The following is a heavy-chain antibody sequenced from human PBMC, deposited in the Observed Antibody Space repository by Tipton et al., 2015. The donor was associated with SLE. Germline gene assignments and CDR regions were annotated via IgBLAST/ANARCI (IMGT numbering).Heavy chain of an antibody. CDR1: GYSIRNGYY. J-gene: IGHJ4*02. V-gene: IGHV4-38-2*02. D-gene: IGHD4-17*01. Sequence: LRLSCNVSGYSIRNGYYWGWIRQAPGKGLEWTGTIHHSRSTNSNPSLKSRVTISVDKSKNQFSLKLSSVTVADTAVYYCAKDYNHDNADYNWGQGTLVIVSS. CDR3: AKDYNHDNADYN. CDR2: IHHSRST.